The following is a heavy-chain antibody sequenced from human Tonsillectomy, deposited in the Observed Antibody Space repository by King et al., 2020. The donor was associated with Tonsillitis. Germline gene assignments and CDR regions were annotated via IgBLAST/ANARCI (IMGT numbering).Heavy chain of an antibody. CDR3: ARVGIFSMYYHGMDV. CDR1: GFTFTRHN. Sequence: VQLVESGGGLVKPGGSLRLSCVGSGFTFTRHNMTWVRQAPGKGLEWVSSISSSSSHIYYTDSVKGRFTISRDNAKNSLSLQMNSLRAEDTAIYYCARVGIFSMYYHGMDVWGQGTTVTVSS. J-gene: IGHJ6*02. D-gene: IGHD1-14*01. V-gene: IGHV3-21*01. CDR2: ISSSSSHI.